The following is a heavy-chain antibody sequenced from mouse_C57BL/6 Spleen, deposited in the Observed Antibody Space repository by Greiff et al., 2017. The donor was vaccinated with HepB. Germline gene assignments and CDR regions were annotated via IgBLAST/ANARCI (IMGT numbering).Heavy chain of an antibody. J-gene: IGHJ1*03. CDR1: GYTFTDYY. Sequence: EVQLQQSGPELVKPGASVKISCKASGYTFTDYYMNWVKQSHGKSLEWIGDINPNNGGTSYNQKFKGKATLTVDKSSSTAYMELRSLTSEDSAVYYCASHYGSSPHLYFDVWGTGTTVTVSS. V-gene: IGHV1-26*01. CDR2: INPNNGGT. D-gene: IGHD1-1*01. CDR3: ASHYGSSPHLYFDV.